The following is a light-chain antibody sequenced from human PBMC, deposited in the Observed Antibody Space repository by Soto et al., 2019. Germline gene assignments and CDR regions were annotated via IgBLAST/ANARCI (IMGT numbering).Light chain of an antibody. CDR1: SGHSSYA. Sequence: QLVLTQSPSASACLGASVKLTCTLSSGHSSYAIAWHQQQPEKGPRYLMKLDSDGSHTKGDAIPDRFSGSSSGAERYLTISSLQSEDEADYYCQTWGTGIHVVFGGGTKPTVL. CDR3: QTWGTGIHVV. CDR2: LDSDGSH. J-gene: IGLJ2*01. V-gene: IGLV4-69*01.